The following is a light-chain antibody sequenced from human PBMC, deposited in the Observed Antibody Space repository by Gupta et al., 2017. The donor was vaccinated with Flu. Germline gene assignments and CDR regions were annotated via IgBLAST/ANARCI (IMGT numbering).Light chain of an antibody. V-gene: IGKV3-11*01. J-gene: IGKJ4*01. Sequence: EVVLRQSPATLSLSPGERATLSCRASQNVNNYLAWYQQKPGQAPRLLIYDASNRATGVPARCSGSGSGTDFTLTISSLDPEDFAVYYCQQRSNWRTFGGGTKVEIK. CDR2: DAS. CDR1: QNVNNY. CDR3: QQRSNWRT.